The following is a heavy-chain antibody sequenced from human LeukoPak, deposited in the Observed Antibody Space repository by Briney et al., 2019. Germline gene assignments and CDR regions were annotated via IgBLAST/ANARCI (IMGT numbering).Heavy chain of an antibody. Sequence: PGGSLRLSCAVSGFTLSSFWMTWVRQAPGKGLEWIANIKQDGSAKYYVDSVKGRFTISRDNAKNSLYLQMNSLGAEDTAVYYCARDAKWSFDYWGQGTLVTVSS. J-gene: IGHJ4*02. V-gene: IGHV3-7*03. CDR3: ARDAKWSFDY. CDR2: IKQDGSAK. D-gene: IGHD2-15*01. CDR1: GFTLSSFW.